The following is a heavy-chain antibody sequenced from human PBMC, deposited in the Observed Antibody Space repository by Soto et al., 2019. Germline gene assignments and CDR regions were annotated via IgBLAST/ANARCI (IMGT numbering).Heavy chain of an antibody. CDR3: AMGGPVEYYYDSSGYS. CDR1: GFTFSSYS. D-gene: IGHD3-22*01. V-gene: IGHV3-48*02. Sequence: PGGSLTLSCAASGFTFSSYSMNWVRQAPGKGLEWVSYISSSSSTIYYADSVKGRFTISRDNAKNSLYLQMNSLRDEDTAVYYCAMGGPVEYYYDSSGYSWGQGTLVTVSS. J-gene: IGHJ5*02. CDR2: ISSSSSTI.